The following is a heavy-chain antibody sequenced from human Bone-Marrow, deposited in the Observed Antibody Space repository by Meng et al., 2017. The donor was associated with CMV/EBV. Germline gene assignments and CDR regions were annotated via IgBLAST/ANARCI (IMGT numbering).Heavy chain of an antibody. V-gene: IGHV3-20*04. D-gene: IGHD2-21*02. Sequence: GESLKISCAASGFTFDDHGMAWARQVPGKGLEWVSGINWSGTSTGYADSVKGRVTISRDNAKNSVFLQMTSLRAEDSALYFCARGGGSDFREFYQNWGQGTRVTGYS. CDR2: INWSGTST. J-gene: IGHJ1*01. CDR3: ARGGGSDFREFYQN. CDR1: GFTFDDHG.